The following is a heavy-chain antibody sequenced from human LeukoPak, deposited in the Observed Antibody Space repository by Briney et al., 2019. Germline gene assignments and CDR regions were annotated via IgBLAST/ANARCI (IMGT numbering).Heavy chain of an antibody. J-gene: IGHJ5*02. V-gene: IGHV3-7*01. CDR2: IKQDGSEK. Sequence: GGSRRLSCAASGFTFSSYWMSWVRQAPGKGLEWVANIKQDGSEKYYVDSVKGRFTISRDNAKNSLYLQMNSLRAEDTAVYYCPRGPRPITILSGWFDPWGQGTLVTVSS. CDR3: PRGPRPITILSGWFDP. CDR1: GFTFSSYW. D-gene: IGHD3-3*01.